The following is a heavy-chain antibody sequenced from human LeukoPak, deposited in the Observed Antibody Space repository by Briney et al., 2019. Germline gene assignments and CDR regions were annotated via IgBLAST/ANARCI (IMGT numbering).Heavy chain of an antibody. Sequence: PSETLSLTCTVSGGSIGSYYWSRIRQPPGKGLEWIGYIYYSGSTNYNPSLKSRVTISVDTSKNQFSLKLSSVTAADTAVYYCARLGIVGATTTRDYYYYYGMDVWGQGTTVTVSS. CDR2: IYYSGST. CDR3: ARLGIVGATTTRDYYYYYGMDV. D-gene: IGHD1-26*01. V-gene: IGHV4-59*08. CDR1: GGSIGSYY. J-gene: IGHJ6*02.